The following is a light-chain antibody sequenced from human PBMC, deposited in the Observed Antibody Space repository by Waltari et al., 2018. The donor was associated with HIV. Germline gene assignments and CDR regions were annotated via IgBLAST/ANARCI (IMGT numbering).Light chain of an antibody. CDR2: DVY. Sequence: QSALTQPASVSGSPGQSITISCTGTSSDVGAYAYVPWYHKHPGKVPKLLIYDVYNRPSRISNRFSGSKSGNTASLTISGLQAEDEAHYYCASFTSGRLNVFGTGTKVTVL. J-gene: IGLJ1*01. CDR1: SSDVGAYAY. V-gene: IGLV2-14*03. CDR3: ASFTSGRLNV.